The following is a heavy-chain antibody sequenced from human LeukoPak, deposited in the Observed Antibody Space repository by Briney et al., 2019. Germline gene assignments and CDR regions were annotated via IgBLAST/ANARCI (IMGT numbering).Heavy chain of an antibody. CDR2: IYSGGST. D-gene: IGHD3-22*01. J-gene: IGHJ4*02. CDR3: AGDTSGYYYVDY. CDR1: GFTVSSNY. V-gene: IGHV3-53*01. Sequence: PGGPLRLSCAASGFTVSSNYMSWVRQAPGKGLEWVSVIYSGGSTYYADSVKGRFTVSRDNSKNMLYLQMNSLRVEDTAVYYCAGDTSGYYYVDYWGQGTLVTVSS.